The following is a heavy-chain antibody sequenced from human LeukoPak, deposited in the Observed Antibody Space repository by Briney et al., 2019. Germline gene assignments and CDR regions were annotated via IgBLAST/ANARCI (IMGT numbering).Heavy chain of an antibody. CDR3: ARGGIAVAVSFDY. V-gene: IGHV4-59*01. Sequence: SETLPLTCTVSGGSISSYYWSWIRQPPGKGLEWIGYIYYSGSTNYNPSLKSRVTISVDASKNQFSLKLSSVTAADTAVYYCARGGIAVAVSFDYWGQGTLVTVSS. CDR2: IYYSGST. D-gene: IGHD6-19*01. CDR1: GGSISSYY. J-gene: IGHJ4*02.